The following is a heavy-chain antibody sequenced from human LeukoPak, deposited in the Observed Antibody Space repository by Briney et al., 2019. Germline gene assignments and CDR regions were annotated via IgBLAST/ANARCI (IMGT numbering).Heavy chain of an antibody. V-gene: IGHV3-23*01. CDR1: GFTFSSYA. Sequence: PGGSLRLSCAASGFTFSSYAMSWVRQAPGKGLEWVSVISGSGGNTYYADSVKGRFTISRDNSKNTLYLQMNSLRAEDTAVYYCARGEYYYDSSGLDYWGQGTLVTVSS. D-gene: IGHD3-22*01. J-gene: IGHJ4*02. CDR3: ARGEYYYDSSGLDY. CDR2: ISGSGGNT.